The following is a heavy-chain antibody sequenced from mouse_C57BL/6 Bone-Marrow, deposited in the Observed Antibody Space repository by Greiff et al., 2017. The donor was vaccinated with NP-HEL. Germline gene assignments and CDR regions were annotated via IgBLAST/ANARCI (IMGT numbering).Heavy chain of an antibody. Sequence: EVQLQESGPELVKPGASVKISCKASGYSFTGYYMHWVKQSHGNILDWIGYIYPYNGVSSYNQKFKGKATLTVDKSSSTAYMELRSLTSEDSAVYYCARGIYYYGSSFFDYWGQGTTLTVSS. CDR2: IYPYNGVS. CDR1: GYSFTGYY. CDR3: ARGIYYYGSSFFDY. J-gene: IGHJ2*01. V-gene: IGHV1-31*01. D-gene: IGHD1-1*01.